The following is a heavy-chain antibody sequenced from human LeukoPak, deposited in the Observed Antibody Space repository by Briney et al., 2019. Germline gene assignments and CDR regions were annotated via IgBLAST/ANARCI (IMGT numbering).Heavy chain of an antibody. CDR1: GFTFNRHA. CDR2: ASATGTIT. CDR3: VRGLSGVSSWYFDL. Sequence: GGSLRLSCAASGFTFNRHAMSWVRRAPGQGLEWVSAASATGTITYYADSVKGRFTISRDISKNTLYLQMNDLGAEDTALYYCVRGLSGVSSWYFDLRGRGTLVSVSS. J-gene: IGHJ2*01. V-gene: IGHV3-23*01. D-gene: IGHD7-27*01.